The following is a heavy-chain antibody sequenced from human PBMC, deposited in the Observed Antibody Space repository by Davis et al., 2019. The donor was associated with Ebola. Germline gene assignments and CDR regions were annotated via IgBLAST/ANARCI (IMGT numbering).Heavy chain of an antibody. CDR3: ARPATVTARGDFDY. D-gene: IGHD4-17*01. V-gene: IGHV1-69*04. J-gene: IGHJ4*02. Sequence: SVKVSCKASGGTFSSYAINWVRQAPGQGLEWMGRIIPIVGIANYAQKFQGRVTITADESTSTAYMELSSLRSEDTAVYYCARPATVTARGDFDYWGQGTLVTVSS. CDR2: IIPIVGIA. CDR1: GGTFSSYA.